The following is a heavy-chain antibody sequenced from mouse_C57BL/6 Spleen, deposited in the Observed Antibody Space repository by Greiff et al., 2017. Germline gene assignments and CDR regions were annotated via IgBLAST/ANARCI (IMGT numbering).Heavy chain of an antibody. CDR3: ARRGLLDAMDY. V-gene: IGHV1-50*01. J-gene: IGHJ4*01. CDR2: IDPSDSYT. CDR1: GYTFTSYW. Sequence: QVQLQQSGAELVKPGASVKLSCKASGYTFTSYWMQWVKQRPGQGLEWIGEIDPSDSYTNYNQKFKGKDTLTVDTSSSTAYMQLSSLTSEASAVDYCARRGLLDAMDYWGQGTSVTVSS. D-gene: IGHD2-3*01.